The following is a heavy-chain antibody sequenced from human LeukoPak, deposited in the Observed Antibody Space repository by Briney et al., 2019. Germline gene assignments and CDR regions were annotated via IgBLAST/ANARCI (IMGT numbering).Heavy chain of an antibody. CDR2: IWYDGSNQ. V-gene: IGHV3-33*06. J-gene: IGHJ1*01. CDR3: AKDLGSGTEYFHH. D-gene: IGHD1-26*01. CDR1: GFTFRNYG. Sequence: GGSLRLSCAASGFTFRNYGMHWVRQAPGKGLEWVAVIWYDGSNQHFADSVQGRFTISRDNSKNTLYPQMDSLRVEDTAVYYCAKDLGSGTEYFHHWGQGTMVTVSS.